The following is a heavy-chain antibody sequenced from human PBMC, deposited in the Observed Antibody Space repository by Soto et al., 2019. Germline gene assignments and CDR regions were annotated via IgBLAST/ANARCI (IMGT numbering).Heavy chain of an antibody. CDR2: MNPNSGNT. CDR3: ESTPYGSKFDY. Sequence: QVQLVQSGAEVKKPGASVKVSCKASGYTFTSYDINWVRQATGQGLEWMGWMNPNSGNTGYAQKFQGRVTMTRNTSNSKPYMELSSLRSEDSAAYYSESTPYGSKFDYWGQGTLVTVSS. J-gene: IGHJ4*02. V-gene: IGHV1-8*01. CDR1: GYTFTSYD. D-gene: IGHD4-17*01.